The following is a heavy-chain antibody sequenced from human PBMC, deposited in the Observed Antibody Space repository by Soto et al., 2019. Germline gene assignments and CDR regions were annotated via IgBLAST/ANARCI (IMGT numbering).Heavy chain of an antibody. D-gene: IGHD4-4*01. CDR2: ISGNGAAT. Sequence: GGSLRLSCAASGFSFSSYAMSWVRQAPGKGLEWVSAISGNGAATYHADSVRGRFDISRDNSDNTVDLQLSSLRAEDTAIYYCVKADYTNAFDIWGQGAMVTVSS. J-gene: IGHJ3*02. V-gene: IGHV3-23*01. CDR1: GFSFSSYA. CDR3: VKADYTNAFDI.